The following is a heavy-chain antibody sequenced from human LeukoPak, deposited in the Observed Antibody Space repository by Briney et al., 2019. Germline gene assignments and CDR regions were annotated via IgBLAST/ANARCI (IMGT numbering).Heavy chain of an antibody. J-gene: IGHJ4*02. Sequence: GASVKVSCKASGGTFISYAISWVRQAPGQGLEWMGGIIPIFGTANYAQKFQGRVTITADESTSTAYMELSSLRSEDTAVYYCARGYYYDSSGYYSETYYFDYWGQGTLVTVSS. CDR2: IIPIFGTA. CDR3: ARGYYYDSSGYYSETYYFDY. V-gene: IGHV1-69*13. CDR1: GGTFISYA. D-gene: IGHD3-22*01.